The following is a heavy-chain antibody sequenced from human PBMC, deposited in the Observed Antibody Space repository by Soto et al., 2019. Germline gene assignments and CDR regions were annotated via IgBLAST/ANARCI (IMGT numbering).Heavy chain of an antibody. CDR2: ISYDSTKT. CDR1: GFTFNSYG. V-gene: IGHV3-30*03. J-gene: IGHJ6*02. D-gene: IGHD1-26*01. CDR3: ARTRSAWSEFLYFSLGV. Sequence: QVQLVESGGGVVQPGRSLRLSCAASGFTFNSYGMHWVRQGPGHGLEWVAFISYDSTKTYYADSVKGRFTISRDNSNIALYVQMNSLTGEDTAVYYCARTRSAWSEFLYFSLGVWGQGTTVTVSS.